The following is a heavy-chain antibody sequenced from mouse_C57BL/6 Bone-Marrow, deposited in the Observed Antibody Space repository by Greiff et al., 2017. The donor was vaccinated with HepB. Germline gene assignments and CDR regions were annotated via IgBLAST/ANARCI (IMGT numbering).Heavy chain of an antibody. Sequence: QLQQSGAELVRPGASVKLSCTASGFNIKDDYMHWVKQRPEQGLEWIGWIDPENGDTEYASKFQGKATITADTSSNTAYLQLSSLTSEDTAVYYCTRFYYGSGDYWGQGTTLTVSS. CDR1: GFNIKDDY. CDR2: IDPENGDT. CDR3: TRFYYGSGDY. V-gene: IGHV14-4*01. J-gene: IGHJ2*01. D-gene: IGHD1-1*01.